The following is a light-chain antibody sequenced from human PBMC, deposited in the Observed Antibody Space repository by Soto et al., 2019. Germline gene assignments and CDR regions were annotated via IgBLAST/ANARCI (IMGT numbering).Light chain of an antibody. V-gene: IGKV1-5*03. Sequence: EIQITQSPSTLSGSVGDRVTITCRASQTISSWLAWYQQKPGKAPKLLIYKASTLKSGVPSRFSGSGSGTEITLTISSLQPDDFATYYCQHYNSYSEAFGQGTKVDIK. CDR3: QHYNSYSEA. CDR2: KAS. J-gene: IGKJ1*01. CDR1: QTISSW.